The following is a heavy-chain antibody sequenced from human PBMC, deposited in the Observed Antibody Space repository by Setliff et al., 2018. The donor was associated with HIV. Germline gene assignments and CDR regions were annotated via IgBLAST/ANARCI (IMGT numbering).Heavy chain of an antibody. CDR2: VFPDDSDT. J-gene: IGHJ4*02. Sequence: PGESLKLSCQASGYSFTTLWIAWVRQMPGKGLEWMGMVFPDDSDTRYSPSFQGQVSMSADKSINTAYLQWSSLKASDTAVYYCARSMGFKATTRLDFWGPGTLVTVSS. CDR1: GYSFTTLW. CDR3: ARSMGFKATTRLDF. V-gene: IGHV5-51*01. D-gene: IGHD3-10*01.